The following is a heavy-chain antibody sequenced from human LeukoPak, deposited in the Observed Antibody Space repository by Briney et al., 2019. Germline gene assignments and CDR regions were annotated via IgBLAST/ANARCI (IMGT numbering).Heavy chain of an antibody. V-gene: IGHV4-59*08. D-gene: IGHD3-10*01. CDR1: GGSINTYY. CDR3: ARSCVSGTYAGGY. J-gene: IGHJ4*02. CDR2: IYYGGST. Sequence: SETLSLTCTVSGGSINTYYWSWIRQPPGKGLEWIGYIYYGGSTYSNPSLTDRVTISADTSKNQFSLKLTSLTGADTAVYYCARSCVSGTYAGGYWGQGILVTVSS.